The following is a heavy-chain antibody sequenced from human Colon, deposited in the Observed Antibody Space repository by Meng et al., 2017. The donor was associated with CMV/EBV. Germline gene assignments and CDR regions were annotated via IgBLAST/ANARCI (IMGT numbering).Heavy chain of an antibody. Sequence: SLMISCTASGFTFGDYAMSWVRQAPGKGLWWVGFIRSKAYGGATEYAASVKGRFTISRDDSKSIAYLQMNNLKTEDTAVYYCTRVVGATRLYYYYGMDVWGQGTTVTVSS. J-gene: IGHJ6*02. CDR3: TRVVGATRLYYYYGMDV. CDR2: IRSKAYGGAT. V-gene: IGHV3-49*04. D-gene: IGHD1-26*01. CDR1: GFTFGDYA.